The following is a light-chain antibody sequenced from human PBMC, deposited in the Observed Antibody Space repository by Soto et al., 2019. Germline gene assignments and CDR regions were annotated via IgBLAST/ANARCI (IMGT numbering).Light chain of an antibody. CDR2: DAS. CDR1: QRVGSS. CDR3: QQRGDWPPYT. J-gene: IGKJ2*01. Sequence: EIVLTQSPATLSLSPGERATLSCRAPQRVGSSLAWIQQKPGQAPRLLIYDASNRATGIPARFSGSGSGTEFTLTISSLEPEDFAVYYCQQRGDWPPYTFGQGTKLEIK. V-gene: IGKV3-11*01.